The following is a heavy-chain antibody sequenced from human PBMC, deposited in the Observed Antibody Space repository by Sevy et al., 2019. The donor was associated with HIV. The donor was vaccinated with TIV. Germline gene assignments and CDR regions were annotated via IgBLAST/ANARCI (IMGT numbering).Heavy chain of an antibody. Sequence: GESLKISCKGSGYSFTSYWIGWVRQMPGKGLEWMGIIYPGDSDTRYSPSFQGQVTISADKSISTAYLQWSSLKASDTAMYYCARQGYSSSWYFGGFDPWGQGTLVTVSS. CDR3: ARQGYSSSWYFGGFDP. D-gene: IGHD6-13*01. CDR1: GYSFTSYW. V-gene: IGHV5-51*01. CDR2: IYPGDSDT. J-gene: IGHJ5*02.